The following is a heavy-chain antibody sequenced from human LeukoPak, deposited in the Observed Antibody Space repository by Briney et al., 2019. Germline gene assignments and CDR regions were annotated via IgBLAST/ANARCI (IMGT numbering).Heavy chain of an antibody. CDR3: ARARQQLVALTF. D-gene: IGHD6-13*01. V-gene: IGHV1-2*02. J-gene: IGHJ4*02. Sequence: ASVKVSCKASGYTFTGYYMHWVRQAPGQGLEWMGWINPNSGGTNYAQKLQGRVTMTTDTSTSTAYMELRSLRSDDTAVYYCARARQQLVALTFWGQGTLVTVSS. CDR1: GYTFTGYY. CDR2: INPNSGGT.